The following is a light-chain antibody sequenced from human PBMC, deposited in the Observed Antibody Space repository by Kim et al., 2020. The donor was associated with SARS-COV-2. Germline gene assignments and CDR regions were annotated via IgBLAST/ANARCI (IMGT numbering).Light chain of an antibody. J-gene: IGKJ2*01. CDR1: QSISNY. V-gene: IGKV1-39*01. CDR2: TAS. Sequence: EVVGDRVTITCRASQSISNYLNWYQQKPGKAPELLIYTASSLQSGVPSRFSGRGSGTDFTLTISSLQPEDFATYYCQQSYSAPYTFGQGTKLEI. CDR3: QQSYSAPYT.